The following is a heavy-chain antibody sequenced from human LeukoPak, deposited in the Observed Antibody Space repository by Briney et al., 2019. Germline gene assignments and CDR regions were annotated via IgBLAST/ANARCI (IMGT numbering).Heavy chain of an antibody. CDR3: ARDRNYYDSSGYLQVFAFDI. CDR1: GLTFTTYG. J-gene: IGHJ3*02. V-gene: IGHV3-30*03. D-gene: IGHD3-22*01. Sequence: GGSLRLSCAASGLTFTTYGMHWVRQAPGKGLEWVALISFDGSEKYYAESVKGRFTISRDNSKNTLYLQMNSVRAEDTAVYYCARDRNYYDSSGYLQVFAFDIWGQGTMVTVSS. CDR2: ISFDGSEK.